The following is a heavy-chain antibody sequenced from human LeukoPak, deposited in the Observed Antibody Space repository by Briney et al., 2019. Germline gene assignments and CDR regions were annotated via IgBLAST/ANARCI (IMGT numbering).Heavy chain of an antibody. Sequence: PSETLSLTCTVSGGSMFSYYWNWLRQPPGKGLEWIGHIYSSGITNYSPSLRSRGTISVATSRNQFSLRLTSVTAADTAIYYCARRAYYDSSGYHPTSGYFDLWGRGTLVTVS. D-gene: IGHD3-22*01. J-gene: IGHJ2*01. CDR3: ARRAYYDSSGYHPTSGYFDL. V-gene: IGHV4-4*08. CDR1: GGSMFSYY. CDR2: IYSSGIT.